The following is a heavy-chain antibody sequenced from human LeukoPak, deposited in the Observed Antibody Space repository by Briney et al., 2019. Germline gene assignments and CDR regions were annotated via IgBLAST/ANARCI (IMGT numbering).Heavy chain of an antibody. D-gene: IGHD6-13*01. CDR1: GGSISSGGYY. CDR2: IYHSGST. Sequence: SQTLSLTCTVSGGSISSGGYYWIWIRQPPGKGLEWIGYIYHSGSTYYNPSLKSRVTISVDKSKNQFSLKLSSVTAADTAVYYCARDRGSSSWYRQYYFDYWGQGTLVTVSS. J-gene: IGHJ4*02. CDR3: ARDRGSSSWYRQYYFDY. V-gene: IGHV4-30-2*01.